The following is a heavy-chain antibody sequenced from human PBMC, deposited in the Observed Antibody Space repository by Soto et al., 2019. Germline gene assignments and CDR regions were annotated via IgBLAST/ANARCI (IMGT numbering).Heavy chain of an antibody. CDR3: ARGKLRFPLGY. Sequence: SETLSLTCAVYGGSFSGYYWIWIRQPPGKGLEWIGEINHSGSTNYNPSLKSRVTISVDTSKNQFSLKLSSVTAADTAVYYCARGKLRFPLGYWGQGTLVTVSS. D-gene: IGHD2-21*01. V-gene: IGHV4-34*01. CDR2: INHSGST. J-gene: IGHJ4*02. CDR1: GGSFSGYY.